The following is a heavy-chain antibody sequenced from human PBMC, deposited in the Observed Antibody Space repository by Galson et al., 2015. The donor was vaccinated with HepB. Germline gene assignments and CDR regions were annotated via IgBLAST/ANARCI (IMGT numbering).Heavy chain of an antibody. Sequence: ETLSLTCAVSGGSLSSSNWWSWVRQPPGKGLEWIGEIYHSGSTNYNPSLKSRVTISVDKSKNQFSLKLNSVTAADTAVYHCAVTSGWLEYFQHWGQGTLGTVSS. V-gene: IGHV4-4*02. CDR3: AVTSGWLEYFQH. D-gene: IGHD6-19*01. CDR1: GGSLSSSNW. CDR2: IYHSGST. J-gene: IGHJ1*01.